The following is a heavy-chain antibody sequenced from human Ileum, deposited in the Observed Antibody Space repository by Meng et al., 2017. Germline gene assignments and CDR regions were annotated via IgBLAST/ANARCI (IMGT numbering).Heavy chain of an antibody. D-gene: IGHD3-22*01. CDR1: GGSLSGGHYF. J-gene: IGHJ5*02. V-gene: IGHV4-31*03. CDR3: ARGVVTYYDSSTLTWFDP. CDR2: IYHSGVT. Sequence: LRLPAPDLLNPLQPRPPTFPVFGGSLSGGHYFWSWIRQHPEKGLEWIGYIYHSGVTYYSPSLKSRLTISVDTSKNQFSLKLSSVTAAGTAIYYCARGVVTYYDSSTLTWFDPWGQGALVTVSS.